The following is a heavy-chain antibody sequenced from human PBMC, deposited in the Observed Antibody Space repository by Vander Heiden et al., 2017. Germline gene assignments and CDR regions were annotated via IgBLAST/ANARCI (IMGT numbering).Heavy chain of an antibody. CDR2: ISGSGGST. CDR3: AKAYLGVGYYSTGWYFDL. Sequence: EVQLLESGGVWVQPGGSLRLSCAASGFTFSSYPMSWVRQAPGKGLEWVSAISGSGGSTYYADSVKGRVTISRDNSKNTLYRQMNSLRAEDTAVYYCAKAYLGVGYYSTGWYFDLWGRGTLVTVSS. D-gene: IGHD3-22*01. CDR1: GFTFSSYP. V-gene: IGHV3-23*01. J-gene: IGHJ2*01.